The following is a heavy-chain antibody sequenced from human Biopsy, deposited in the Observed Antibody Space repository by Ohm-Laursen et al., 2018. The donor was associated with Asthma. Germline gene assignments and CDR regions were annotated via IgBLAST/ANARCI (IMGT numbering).Heavy chain of an antibody. D-gene: IGHD4-17*01. Sequence: GSLRLSCTASGFTFSSYWMHWVRQAPGKGLVWVSRINSDGSSTSYADSVKGRFTISRDNSKNTLYLQMNSLGAEDTAVYYCATFPYGDYLPLDYWGQGTLVTVSS. CDR3: ATFPYGDYLPLDY. CDR1: GFTFSSYW. V-gene: IGHV3-74*01. J-gene: IGHJ4*02. CDR2: INSDGSST.